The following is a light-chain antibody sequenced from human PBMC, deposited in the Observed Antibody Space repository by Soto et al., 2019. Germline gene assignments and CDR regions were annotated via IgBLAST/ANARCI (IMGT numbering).Light chain of an antibody. CDR1: QSVRSN. V-gene: IGKV3-15*01. CDR3: QQYSNWPPGT. CDR2: GAS. Sequence: EIVMTQPPATLSVSPGERATLSCRASQSVRSNLAWYQQKPGQAPRLLIYGASTRATGIPARFSGSGSGTGFTLTISSLQSEDFAVYYCQQYSNWPPGTFGQGTKVDIK. J-gene: IGKJ1*01.